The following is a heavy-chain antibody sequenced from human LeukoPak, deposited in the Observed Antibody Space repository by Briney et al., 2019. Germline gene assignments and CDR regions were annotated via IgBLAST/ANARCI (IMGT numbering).Heavy chain of an antibody. CDR3: AKGSSDWYYYFDY. CDR1: GFTFDDYA. CDR2: ISWNSGSI. J-gene: IGHJ4*02. D-gene: IGHD6-19*01. V-gene: IGHV3-9*03. Sequence: PGGSLRLSCAASGFTFDDYAMHWVRQAPGKGLEWVSGISWNSGSIGYADSVKGRFTVSRDNAKNSLYLQMNSLRAEDMALYYCAKGSSDWYYYFDYWGQGTLVTVSS.